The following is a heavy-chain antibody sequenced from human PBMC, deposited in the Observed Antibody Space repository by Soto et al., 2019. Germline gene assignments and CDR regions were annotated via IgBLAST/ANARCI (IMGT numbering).Heavy chain of an antibody. CDR1: GFSLTTSGVG. CDR3: ARWLADRPVFAFDV. V-gene: IGHV2-5*01. Sequence: QYTLMESGPTLVKPTQTLTLTCSFSGFSLTTSGVGVGWVRQPPGPALEWLAHIYWSGDEHYRPSLKSRLSITKDASKNQVVLTMTNMDPVDTATYYCARWLADRPVFAFDVWGQGTVVTVSS. CDR2: IYWSGDE. J-gene: IGHJ3*01. D-gene: IGHD6-6*01.